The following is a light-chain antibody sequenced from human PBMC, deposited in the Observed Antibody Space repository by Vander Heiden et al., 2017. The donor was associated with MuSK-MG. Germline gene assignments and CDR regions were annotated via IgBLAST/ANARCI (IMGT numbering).Light chain of an antibody. CDR1: SSDVGSYNL. V-gene: IGLV2-23*01. J-gene: IGLJ2*01. CDR3: CSYAGSSTWV. CDR2: EGS. Sequence: QSALTQPASVSGSPGQSITISCTGTSSDVGSYNLVSWYQQHPGTAPKLMIYEGSKRPAVVSNRFSGSKSGNTASLTISGLQAEDEADYYGCSYAGSSTWVFGGGTKLTVL.